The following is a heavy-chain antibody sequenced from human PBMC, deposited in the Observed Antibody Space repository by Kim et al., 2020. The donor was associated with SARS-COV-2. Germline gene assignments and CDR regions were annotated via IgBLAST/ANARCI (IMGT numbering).Heavy chain of an antibody. J-gene: IGHJ4*02. Sequence: KSRVTISVDTAKNQLSLKLSSVTAADTAVYYCARHPEYYDSSGYHYYFDYWGQGTLVTVSS. V-gene: IGHV4-39*01. D-gene: IGHD3-22*01. CDR3: ARHPEYYDSSGYHYYFDY.